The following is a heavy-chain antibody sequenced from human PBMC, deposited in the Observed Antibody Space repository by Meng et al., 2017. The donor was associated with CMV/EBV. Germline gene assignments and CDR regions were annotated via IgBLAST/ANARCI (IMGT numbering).Heavy chain of an antibody. V-gene: IGHV3-30*04. D-gene: IGHD2-21*01. CDR2: ISYDGANK. CDR1: GFTFYSYP. J-gene: IGHJ4*02. Sequence: GRSLRLSCAASGFTFYSYPMHWVRQAPGRGLEWVALISYDGANKYYADSVKGRFTISRDNSKNTLYLQMSSLRAEDTAVYYCARDSYCGGDCYSDYWGQGTLVTVSS. CDR3: ARDSYCGGDCYSDY.